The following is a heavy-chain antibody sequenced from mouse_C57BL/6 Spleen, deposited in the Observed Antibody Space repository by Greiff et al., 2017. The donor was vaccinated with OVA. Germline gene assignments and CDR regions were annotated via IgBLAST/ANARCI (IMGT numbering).Heavy chain of an antibody. CDR3: ARYLAVTTDFDV. V-gene: IGHV1-9*01. D-gene: IGHD1-1*01. J-gene: IGHJ1*03. Sequence: VKLQASGAELMKPGASVKLSCKASGYTFTGYWIEGVKQRPGHGLEWIGEILPGSGSTNHNEKFKGKATFTADTSSNTAYMQLSSLTAEASAIYYCARYLAVTTDFDVWGTGTTVTVAS. CDR1: GYTFTGYW. CDR2: ILPGSGST.